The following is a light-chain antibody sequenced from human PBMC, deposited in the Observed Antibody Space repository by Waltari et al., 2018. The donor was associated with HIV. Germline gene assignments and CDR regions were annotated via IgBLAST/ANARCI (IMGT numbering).Light chain of an antibody. V-gene: IGLV1-47*01. CDR3: SVWDDSLGGAV. CDR2: MNG. J-gene: IGLJ2*01. Sequence: QSVVTQPPSASGTPGQRVTISCSGSGSNIGTYSVHWYQHFPGTAPKLLTYMNGRRPAGVPGRFSGSQSGSSASLAIGGLQYDDDADYYCSVWDDSLGGAVFGGGTKLTVL. CDR1: GSNIGTYS.